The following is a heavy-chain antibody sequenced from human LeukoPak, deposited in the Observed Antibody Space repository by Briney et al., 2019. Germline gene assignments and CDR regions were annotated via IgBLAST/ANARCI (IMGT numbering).Heavy chain of an antibody. CDR1: GASISSSIHY. Sequence: SETLSLTCAVSGASISSSIHYWGWVRQPPGKGLEWIGSVYYSGGTYYNPTLESRLTISVDTSNNRFSLKLKSVTAADTAVFYCARVTTGSTTLDSWGQGILVTVSS. V-gene: IGHV4-39*02. CDR3: ARVTTGSTTLDS. D-gene: IGHD1-1*01. J-gene: IGHJ5*01. CDR2: VYYSGGT.